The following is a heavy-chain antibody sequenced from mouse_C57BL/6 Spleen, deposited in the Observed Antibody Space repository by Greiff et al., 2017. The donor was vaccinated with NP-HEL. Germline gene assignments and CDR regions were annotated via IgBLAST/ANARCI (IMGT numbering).Heavy chain of an antibody. CDR1: GFSLTSYG. CDR3: ARIDTGDAMDY. J-gene: IGHJ4*01. CDR2: IWSGGST. V-gene: IGHV2-2*01. D-gene: IGHD5-1-1*01. Sequence: VHLVESGPGLVQPSQSLSITCTVSGFSLTSYGVHWVRQSPGKGLEWLGVIWSGGSTDYNAAFISRLSISKDNSKSQVFFKMNSLQADDTAIYYCARIDTGDAMDYWGQGTSVTVSS.